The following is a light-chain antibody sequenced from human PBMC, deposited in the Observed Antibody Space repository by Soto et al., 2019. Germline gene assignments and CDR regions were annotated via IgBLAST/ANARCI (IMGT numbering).Light chain of an antibody. CDR2: DAS. J-gene: IGKJ3*01. V-gene: IGKV3-11*01. Sequence: EIVLTQSPATLSLSPGERATLSCRASQSVSSYLAWYQQKPGQAPRLLIYDASNRATGIPARFSGSGSGTYFTLTISVLEPEDFAVYYCQQRSNWPPPSTFGPGTKVDIK. CDR1: QSVSSY. CDR3: QQRSNWPPPST.